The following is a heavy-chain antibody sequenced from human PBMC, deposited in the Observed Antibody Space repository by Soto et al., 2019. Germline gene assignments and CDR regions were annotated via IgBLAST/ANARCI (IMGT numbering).Heavy chain of an antibody. CDR1: GFPFSDYN. Sequence: EVQLVESGGGLVQPGGSLRLSCAASGFPFSDYNMIWVRQAPGKGLEWVSYIDLYSATIYYADSVKGRFTISRDNAKNSLYLQMNRLRDEDTAVYYCARYGVAEIDYWGQGTLVTVSS. CDR2: IDLYSATI. CDR3: ARYGVAEIDY. J-gene: IGHJ4*02. D-gene: IGHD2-15*01. V-gene: IGHV3-48*02.